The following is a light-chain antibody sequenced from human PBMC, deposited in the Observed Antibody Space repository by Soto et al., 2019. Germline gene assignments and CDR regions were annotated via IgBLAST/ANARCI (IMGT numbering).Light chain of an antibody. CDR3: QQYGNSPWT. V-gene: IGKV3-20*01. CDR2: DAS. J-gene: IGKJ1*01. CDR1: QSVTSTH. Sequence: EIVWTQSPGTLSFSXXXXXXXXXXXSQSVTSTHLAWYQQKPGQAPRLLIYDASTRATGIPDRFSGSGSGTDFTLTISRLEPEDFAVYYCQQYGNSPWTFGQGTKVDIK.